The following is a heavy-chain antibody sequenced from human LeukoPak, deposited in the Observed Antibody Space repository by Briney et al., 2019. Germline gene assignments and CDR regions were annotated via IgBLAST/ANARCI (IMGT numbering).Heavy chain of an antibody. D-gene: IGHD2-2*01. CDR1: GFTFSRYA. V-gene: IGHV3-23*01. J-gene: IGHJ4*02. Sequence: GGSLRHSYAASGFTFSRYALSLVRQAPGKGLGLVSTISGWCGATYYADSLEGRFTISRDNSKIMLYLPMNCLRPEHTALFYCAKAVVLVPAATPFDHWGLGTLVTVSS. CDR3: AKAVVLVPAATPFDH. CDR2: ISGWCGAT.